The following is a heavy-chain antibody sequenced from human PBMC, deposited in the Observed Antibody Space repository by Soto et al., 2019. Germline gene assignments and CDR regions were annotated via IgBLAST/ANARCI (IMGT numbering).Heavy chain of an antibody. CDR2: VSTSGRGT. J-gene: IGHJ4*02. CDR3: VKQAHGLDGVAFDY. V-gene: IGHV3-64D*06. D-gene: IGHD2-15*01. CDR1: GFIFSEST. Sequence: GGSLRLSCSASGFIFSESTIYWVRQVPGKGLEAISAVSTSGRGTYYADSVKDRFTISRDNSKNTLFLQMGSLRPEDTAIYYCVKQAHGLDGVAFDYWGQGAQVTVSS.